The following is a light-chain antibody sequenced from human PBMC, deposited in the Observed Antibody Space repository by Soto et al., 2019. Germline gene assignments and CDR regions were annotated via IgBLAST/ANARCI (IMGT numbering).Light chain of an antibody. CDR1: TSEIGSYNS. CDR3: SSFTSISTVT. J-gene: IGLJ3*02. V-gene: IGLV2-14*01. CDR2: EVT. Sequence: QSALTQPASVSGSPGRSITISCTGTTSEIGSYNSVSWYQHHPGKAPRLIISEVTDRPSGFSNRFSGSKSGNTASLTISGLQAEDEATYFCSSFTSISTVTFGGGTKLTVL.